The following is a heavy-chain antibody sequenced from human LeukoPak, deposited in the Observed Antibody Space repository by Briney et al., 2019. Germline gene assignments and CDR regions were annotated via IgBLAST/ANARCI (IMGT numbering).Heavy chain of an antibody. J-gene: IGHJ4*02. CDR2: ISGSGGST. V-gene: IGHV3-23*01. CDR1: GFTFSSYA. CDR3: ARSNQADDY. Sequence: PGGSLRLSCAASGFTFSSYAMSWVHQAPGKGLEWVSAISGSGGSTYYADSVKGRFTISRDNSKNTLYLQMDSLRAEDTGVYYCARSNQADDYWGQGTLVTVSS. D-gene: IGHD1-14*01.